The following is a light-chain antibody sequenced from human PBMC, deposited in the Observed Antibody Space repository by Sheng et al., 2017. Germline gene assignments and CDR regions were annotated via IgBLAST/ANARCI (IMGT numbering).Light chain of an antibody. CDR1: QTINTY. Sequence: DIQMTQSPSSLSASVGDRVTITCRASQTINTYVNWYQQKPGKAPKLLIYKASSLESGVPSRFSGSGSGTEFTLTISSLQPDDFATYYCQQYNSSWTFGQGTKVEIK. V-gene: IGKV1-5*03. J-gene: IGKJ1*01. CDR3: QQYNSSWT. CDR2: KAS.